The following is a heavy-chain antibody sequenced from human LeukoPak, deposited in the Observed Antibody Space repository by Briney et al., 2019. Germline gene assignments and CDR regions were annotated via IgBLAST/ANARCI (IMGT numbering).Heavy chain of an antibody. V-gene: IGHV3-30-3*01. D-gene: IGHD5-18*01. CDR3: ARDLVVDTSFGMDV. CDR2: ISYDGSNK. J-gene: IGHJ6*02. Sequence: RSLRLSCAASGFTFSSYAMHWVRQAPGKGLEWVAVISYDGSNKYYADSVKGRFTISRDNSKNTLYLQMNSLRAEDTAVYYCARDLVVDTSFGMDVWGQGTTVTVSS. CDR1: GFTFSSYA.